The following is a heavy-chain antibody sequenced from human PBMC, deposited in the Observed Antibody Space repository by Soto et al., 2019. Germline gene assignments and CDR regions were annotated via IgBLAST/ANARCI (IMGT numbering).Heavy chain of an antibody. CDR3: AKDVERARLAAAYFDY. V-gene: IGHV3-23*01. D-gene: IGHD6-13*01. Sequence: PGGSLRLSCAASGFTFSSYAMSWVRQAPGKGLEWVSAISGSGGSTYYADSVKGRFTISRDNSKNTLYLQMNSLRAEDTAVYYCAKDVERARLAAAYFDYWGQGTLVTVSS. J-gene: IGHJ4*02. CDR2: ISGSGGST. CDR1: GFTFSSYA.